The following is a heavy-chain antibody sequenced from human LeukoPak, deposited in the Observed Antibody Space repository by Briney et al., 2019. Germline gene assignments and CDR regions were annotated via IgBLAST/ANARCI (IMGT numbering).Heavy chain of an antibody. D-gene: IGHD4-17*01. Sequence: GGSLRLSCAASGFTFSSIGMHWVRQAPGKGLEWVAVISYDGSIKYYADSVKGRFTISRDNSKNTLYLQMDSLRAKDTAVYYCAKDRFSYGYYFDYWGQGTLVTVSS. CDR1: GFTFSSIG. CDR2: ISYDGSIK. J-gene: IGHJ4*02. V-gene: IGHV3-30*18. CDR3: AKDRFSYGYYFDY.